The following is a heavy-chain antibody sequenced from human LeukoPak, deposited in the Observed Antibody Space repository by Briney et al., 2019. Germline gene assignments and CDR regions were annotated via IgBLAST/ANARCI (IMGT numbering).Heavy chain of an antibody. CDR1: GITFSSYG. CDR3: ANENGGPDY. J-gene: IGHJ4*02. Sequence: GGTLRLSCAASGITFSSYGMSWVRQAPGKGLEWVSSISSTGGTTYYADSVKGRFTISRDNSKNTLYLQMSSVRAEDTAVYYCANENGGPDYWGQGTLVTVSS. V-gene: IGHV3-23*01. CDR2: ISSTGGTT. D-gene: IGHD3-10*01.